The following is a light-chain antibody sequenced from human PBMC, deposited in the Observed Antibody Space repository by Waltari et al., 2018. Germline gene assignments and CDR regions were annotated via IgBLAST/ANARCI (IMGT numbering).Light chain of an antibody. CDR3: QQYNGYRWT. CDR1: QSISTW. V-gene: IGKV1-5*03. CDR2: KAS. Sequence: DIQMTQSASTLSASVGDRVTITCRASQSISTWLAWYQQRPGKAPKLLVYKASTLESGVPSRFSGSGSGTEFTLTINSLQPDDFATYYCQQYNGYRWTFGQGTKVDIK. J-gene: IGKJ1*01.